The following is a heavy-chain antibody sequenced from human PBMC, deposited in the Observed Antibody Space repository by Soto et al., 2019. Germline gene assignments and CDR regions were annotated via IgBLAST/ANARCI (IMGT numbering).Heavy chain of an antibody. Sequence: EVQLLQSGGGLVQPGGSLRLSCAASTFTFSNYAMTWVRQAPGKGLEWVSGISGSGAIIYYADSVKGRFTISRDNSKNTLLLQMNSLRAEDTAVYYCAKDPNGDYLGAFDSWGQWTLVTVSS. CDR2: ISGSGAII. J-gene: IGHJ4*02. D-gene: IGHD4-17*01. CDR1: TFTFSNYA. CDR3: AKDPNGDYLGAFDS. V-gene: IGHV3-23*01.